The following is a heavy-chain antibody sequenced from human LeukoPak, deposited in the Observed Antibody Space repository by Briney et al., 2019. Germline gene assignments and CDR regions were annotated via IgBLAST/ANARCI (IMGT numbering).Heavy chain of an antibody. CDR2: ISSDGGTK. J-gene: IGHJ4*02. CDR3: ARDDYCSSTSCYTGFDY. Sequence: GGSLRLSCTASKFTFSNYGMQWVRQAPGKGLEWVAVISSDGGTKYYADSVKGRFTLSRDNSRNTLDLQMNSLGPEDTAVYYCARDDYCSSTSCYTGFDYWGQGTLVTVSS. D-gene: IGHD2-2*02. V-gene: IGHV3-30*03. CDR1: KFTFSNYG.